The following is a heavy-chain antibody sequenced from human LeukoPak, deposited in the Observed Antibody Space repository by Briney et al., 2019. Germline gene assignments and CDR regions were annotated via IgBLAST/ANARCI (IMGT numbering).Heavy chain of an antibody. J-gene: IGHJ4*02. CDR2: IRSKANNYAT. Sequence: GSLRLSCAASGFTLSASAVHWVRQASGKGLQWIGRIRSKANNYATAYTDPLKGRFTVSRDDSKNTAYLQMNSLKTEDSAVYFCARDSSSEGPLDYWGQGTLVTVSS. D-gene: IGHD6-6*01. V-gene: IGHV3-73*01. CDR1: GFTLSASA. CDR3: ARDSSSEGPLDY.